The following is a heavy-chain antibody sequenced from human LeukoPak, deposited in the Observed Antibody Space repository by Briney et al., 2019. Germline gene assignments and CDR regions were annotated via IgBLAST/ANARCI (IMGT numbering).Heavy chain of an antibody. CDR2: ISSSGSTI. D-gene: IGHD1-14*01. J-gene: IGHJ2*01. CDR1: GFTFSSYE. CDR3: ARVSESEWNFDL. Sequence: GGSLRLSCAASGFTFSSYEMNWVRQAPGKGLEWVSYISSSGSTIYYADSVKGRFTISRDNAKNSLYLQMDSLRAEDTAVYYCARVSESEWNFDLWGRGTLVTVSS. V-gene: IGHV3-48*03.